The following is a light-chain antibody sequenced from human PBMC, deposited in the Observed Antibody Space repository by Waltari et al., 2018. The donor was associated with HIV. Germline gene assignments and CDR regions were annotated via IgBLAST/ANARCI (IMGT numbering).Light chain of an antibody. CDR2: EAS. Sequence: DIVLTQSPATLSLSPGERATLSCRASQSVSSHLAWYQQKPGQAPRLLIYEASNRATGIPARFSGSGSGTDFTLTISSLEPEDFAVYYCHQRSSWPRTFGQGTKLEIK. J-gene: IGKJ2*01. V-gene: IGKV3-11*01. CDR3: HQRSSWPRT. CDR1: QSVSSH.